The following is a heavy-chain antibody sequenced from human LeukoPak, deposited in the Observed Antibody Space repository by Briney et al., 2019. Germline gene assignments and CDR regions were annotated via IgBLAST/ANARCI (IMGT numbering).Heavy chain of an antibody. CDR1: GFIFSNYG. V-gene: IGHV3-33*01. J-gene: IGHJ4*02. D-gene: IGHD3-22*01. CDR2: IWYDGSNK. CDR3: ARDLAMYYYDSSGCLGY. Sequence: GGSLRLSCAASGFIFSNYGMHWVRQAPGKGLEWVAVIWYDGSNKYYADSVKGRFTISRDNSKNTLYLQMSSLRAEDTAVYYCARDLAMYYYDSSGCLGYWGQGTLVTVSS.